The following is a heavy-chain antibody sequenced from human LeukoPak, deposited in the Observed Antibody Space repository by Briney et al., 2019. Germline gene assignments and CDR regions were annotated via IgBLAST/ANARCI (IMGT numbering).Heavy chain of an antibody. J-gene: IGHJ3*02. Sequence: GGSLRLSCAASGFTFDDYAMHWVRQAPGKGLEWVSGISRNGGSIGYADSVKGRFTISRDNSKNSLYLQMNSLRAEDMALYYCAKDTGHGYCSSTSCSRAFDIWGQGTMVTVSS. D-gene: IGHD2-2*01. CDR1: GFTFDDYA. CDR3: AKDTGHGYCSSTSCSRAFDI. CDR2: ISRNGGSI. V-gene: IGHV3-9*03.